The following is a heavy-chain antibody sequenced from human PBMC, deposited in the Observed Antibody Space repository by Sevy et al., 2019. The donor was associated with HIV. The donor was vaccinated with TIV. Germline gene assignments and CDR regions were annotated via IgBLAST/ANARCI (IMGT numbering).Heavy chain of an antibody. D-gene: IGHD3-10*01. V-gene: IGHV3-11*04. CDR1: GFTFSDYY. Sequence: GGSLRLSCAASGFTFSDYYMSWIRQAPGKGLEWVSYISSSGSTIYYADSVKGRFTISRDNAKNSLYLQMNSLRAEDTAVYYCVRGYDGSGSPYYYYGMDVWGQGTTVTVSS. CDR2: ISSSGSTI. J-gene: IGHJ6*02. CDR3: VRGYDGSGSPYYYYGMDV.